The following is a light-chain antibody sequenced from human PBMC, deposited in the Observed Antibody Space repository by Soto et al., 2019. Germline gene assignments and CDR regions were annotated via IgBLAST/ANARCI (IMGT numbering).Light chain of an antibody. V-gene: IGKV3-15*01. CDR2: GAS. Sequence: EIVMTQSPATLSVSPVERVTLSCRASQSVGSNLAWYQQNTGQAPRLLIYGASTRATGIPARFSGSGSGTEFTLTISSLQSEDFAIYFCQQYNNWPPDRTFGQGTKVEIK. CDR3: QQYNNWPPDRT. CDR1: QSVGSN. J-gene: IGKJ1*01.